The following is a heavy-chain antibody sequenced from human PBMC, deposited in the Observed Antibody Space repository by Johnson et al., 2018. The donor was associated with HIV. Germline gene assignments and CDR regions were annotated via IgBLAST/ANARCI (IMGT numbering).Heavy chain of an antibody. CDR1: GFTFSSYA. J-gene: IGHJ3*02. CDR3: ARDGSNFGAFDI. D-gene: IGHD1-1*01. Sequence: VQLVESGGGVVQPGRSLRLSCAASGFTFSSYAMHWVRQAPGKGLEWISYISSGGSTKYYADSVKGRFTISRDSSKNTLYLQMNSLRAGDTAVYYCARDGSNFGAFDIWGQGTMVTVSS. CDR2: ISSGGSTK. V-gene: IGHV3-48*01.